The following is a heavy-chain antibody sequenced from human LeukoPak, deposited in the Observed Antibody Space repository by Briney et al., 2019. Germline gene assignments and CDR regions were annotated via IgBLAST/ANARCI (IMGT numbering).Heavy chain of an antibody. J-gene: IGHJ6*03. D-gene: IGHD5-12*01. CDR2: MNPNSGNT. CDR1: GGTFSSYA. CDR3: ARWSGYEKDYYYYYMDV. Sequence: ASVKVSCKASGGTFSSYAISWVRQATGQGLEWMGWMNPNSGNTGYAQKFQGRVTMTRNTSISTAYMELSSLRSEDTAVYYCARWSGYEKDYYYYYMDVWGKGTTVTVSS. V-gene: IGHV1-8*02.